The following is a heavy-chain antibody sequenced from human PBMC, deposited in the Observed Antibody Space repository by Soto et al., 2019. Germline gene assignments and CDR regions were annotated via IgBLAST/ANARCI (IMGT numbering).Heavy chain of an antibody. CDR1: GFTFSSYG. Sequence: QVQLVESGGGVVQPGRSLRLSCAASGFTFSSYGMHWVRQAPGKGLEWVAVISYDGSNKYYADSVKGRFTISRDNSKNTLYLQMNSLRAEDTAVDYCAKGRGDYYYGMDVWGQGTTVTVSS. V-gene: IGHV3-30*18. CDR2: ISYDGSNK. CDR3: AKGRGDYYYGMDV. J-gene: IGHJ6*02. D-gene: IGHD3-16*01.